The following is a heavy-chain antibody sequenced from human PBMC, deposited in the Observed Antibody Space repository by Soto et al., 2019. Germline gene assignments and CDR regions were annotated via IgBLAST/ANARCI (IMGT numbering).Heavy chain of an antibody. D-gene: IGHD3-10*01. CDR2: INHSGST. J-gene: IGHJ4*02. CDR1: GGSFSGYY. V-gene: IGHV4-34*01. Sequence: TSETLSLTCAVYGGSFSGYYWSWIRQPPGKGLEWIGEINHSGSTNYNPSLRSRVTISVDTSKNQFSLKLSSVTAADTAVYYCARVRVLRRIDYWGQGTLVTVSS. CDR3: ARVRVLRRIDY.